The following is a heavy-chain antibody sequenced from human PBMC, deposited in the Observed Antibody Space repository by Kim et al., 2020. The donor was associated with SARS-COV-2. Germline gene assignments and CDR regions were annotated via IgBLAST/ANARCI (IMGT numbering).Heavy chain of an antibody. V-gene: IGHV4-34*01. Sequence: STNYNPSLKSRVTISVDTSKNQFSLELSYVTAADTAVYYCARKGGGATIYWGQGTLVTVSS. D-gene: IGHD1-26*01. J-gene: IGHJ4*02. CDR2: ST. CDR3: ARKGGGATIY.